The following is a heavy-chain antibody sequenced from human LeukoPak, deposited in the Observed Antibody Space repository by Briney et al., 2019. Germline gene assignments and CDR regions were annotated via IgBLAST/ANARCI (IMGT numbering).Heavy chain of an antibody. CDR1: SASISTYY. Sequence: SETLSLTCTVSSASISTYYWSWIRQPPGKGLEWIGYIYHSGTSNYNPSLKSRVTMSVDTSKSQFSLSLSSVTSADTAVYYCAKGAKYYFVSDTYYYFDYWARESWSPSPQ. J-gene: IGHJ4*02. CDR3: AKGAKYYFVSDTYYYFDY. V-gene: IGHV4-59*01. D-gene: IGHD3-10*01. CDR2: IYHSGTS.